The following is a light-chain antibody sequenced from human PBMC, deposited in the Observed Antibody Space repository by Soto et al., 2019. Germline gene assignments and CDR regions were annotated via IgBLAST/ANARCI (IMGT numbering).Light chain of an antibody. CDR3: QQYNSPT. Sequence: DIQMTQSPSTLSASVGDRVTITCRASQSISSWLAWYQQKPGKAPKLLIYDASSLESGVPSRFSGSGSGIEFTLTISSLQPDDFATYYCQQYNSPTFGQGTKVDIK. V-gene: IGKV1-5*01. J-gene: IGKJ1*01. CDR1: QSISSW. CDR2: DAS.